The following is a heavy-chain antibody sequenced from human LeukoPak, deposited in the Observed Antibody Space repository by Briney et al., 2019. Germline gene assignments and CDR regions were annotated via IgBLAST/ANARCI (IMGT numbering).Heavy chain of an antibody. CDR2: IIGSGGST. CDR3: ATFCSGGDCYSFAP. Sequence: GGSLRLSCAASGFTFNNYAMTWVRQAPGKGLEWVSTIIGSGGSTDYADSVKGRFAISRDNSKDTLFLQMDSLRVEDTAVYYCATFCSGGDCYSFAPWGQGTLVTVSS. D-gene: IGHD2-15*01. CDR1: GFTFNNYA. J-gene: IGHJ5*02. V-gene: IGHV3-23*01.